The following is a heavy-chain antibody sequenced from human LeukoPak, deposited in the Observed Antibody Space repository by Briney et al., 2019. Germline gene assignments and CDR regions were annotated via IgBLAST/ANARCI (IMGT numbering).Heavy chain of an antibody. J-gene: IGHJ6*03. CDR2: IYYSRST. Sequence: SETLSLTCTVSGGSISSYYWSWIRQPPGKGLEWIGYIYYSRSTNYNPSLKSRVTISVDTSKNQFSLKLSSVTAADTAVYYCASYGSGYYYYMDVWGKGTTVTVSS. CDR3: ASYGSGYYYYMDV. D-gene: IGHD3-10*01. CDR1: GGSISSYY. V-gene: IGHV4-59*12.